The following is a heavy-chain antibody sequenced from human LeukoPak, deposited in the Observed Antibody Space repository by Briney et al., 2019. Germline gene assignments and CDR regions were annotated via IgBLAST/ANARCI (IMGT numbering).Heavy chain of an antibody. J-gene: IGHJ1*01. Sequence: GGSLRLSCAASGFTFSSYSMNWVRQAPGKGLEWVSYISRSSSTIYYADSVKGRFTVSRDNAKNSLYLQMNSLRAEDTAVYYCARDSSIAGVQHWGQGTLVTVSS. CDR3: ARDSSIAGVQH. D-gene: IGHD6-6*01. CDR1: GFTFSSYS. CDR2: ISRSSSTI. V-gene: IGHV3-48*04.